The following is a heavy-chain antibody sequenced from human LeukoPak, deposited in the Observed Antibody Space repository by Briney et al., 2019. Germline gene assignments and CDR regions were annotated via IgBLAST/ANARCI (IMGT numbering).Heavy chain of an antibody. D-gene: IGHD3-9*01. Sequence: ASVKVSCKASGYTFTSYGISWVRQAPGQGLEWMGWISAYNGNTNYAQKLQGRFTMTTDTSTSTAYMELRSLRSDDTAVYYCARDRLERYFDYYFDYWGQGTLVTVSS. CDR2: ISAYNGNT. CDR3: ARDRLERYFDYYFDY. V-gene: IGHV1-18*01. CDR1: GYTFTSYG. J-gene: IGHJ4*02.